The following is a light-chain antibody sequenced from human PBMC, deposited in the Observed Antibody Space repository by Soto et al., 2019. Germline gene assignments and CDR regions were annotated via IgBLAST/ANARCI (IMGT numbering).Light chain of an antibody. V-gene: IGKV1-39*01. Sequence: DIPMTQSPSSLSASIGDRVTITCRASHSISTYLNWYQNKVGQAPKLLIYGASTLQNWVPSRFTGSGSGTNFILTIADLQPEDFGTYYCQQSYSTHTWTFGQGTKVEIK. CDR1: HSISTY. J-gene: IGKJ1*01. CDR2: GAS. CDR3: QQSYSTHTWT.